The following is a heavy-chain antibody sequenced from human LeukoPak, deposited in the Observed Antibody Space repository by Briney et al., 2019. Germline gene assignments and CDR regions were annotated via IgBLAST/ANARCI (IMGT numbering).Heavy chain of an antibody. CDR1: GYSFTSYW. CDR3: ARRNPLTQDAFDI. D-gene: IGHD3-9*01. V-gene: IGHV5-51*01. Sequence: GESLKISCRGSGYSFTSYWIGWVRQMPGKGLEWMGIIYSPSFQGQVTISADKSISTAYLQWSSLKASDTAMYYCARRNPLTQDAFDIWGQGKKVTVSS. J-gene: IGHJ3*02. CDR2: IY.